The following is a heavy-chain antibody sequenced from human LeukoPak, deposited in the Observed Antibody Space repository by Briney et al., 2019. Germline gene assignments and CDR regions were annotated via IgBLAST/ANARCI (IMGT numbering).Heavy chain of an antibody. J-gene: IGHJ4*02. CDR2: MNPNSGNT. D-gene: IGHD3-10*01. CDR3: ARGLLWFGELLVY. V-gene: IGHV1-8*01. Sequence: GASVTVSCMASGYIFTSYDINWLRQASGQGLEWMGWMNPNSGNTDYAQKFQGRVTMTRNTSISTAYMELSSLRSEDTAVYYCARGLLWFGELLVYWGQGTLVTVSS. CDR1: GYIFTSYD.